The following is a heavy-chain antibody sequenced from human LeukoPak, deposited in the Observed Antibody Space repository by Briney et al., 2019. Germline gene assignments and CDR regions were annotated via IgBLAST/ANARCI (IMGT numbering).Heavy chain of an antibody. V-gene: IGHV3-74*01. J-gene: IGHJ6*02. CDR3: ARGNGDSGYYYYGMDV. CDR1: GFLFSSYA. Sequence: PGGSLRLSCAASGFLFSSYAMCWVRQGPGKGLEWVSRINSDGSSTSYADSVKGRFTISRDNAKNTLYLQMNSLRAGDTAVYYCARGNGDSGYYYYGMDVWGQGTTVTVSS. CDR2: INSDGSST. D-gene: IGHD4-17*01.